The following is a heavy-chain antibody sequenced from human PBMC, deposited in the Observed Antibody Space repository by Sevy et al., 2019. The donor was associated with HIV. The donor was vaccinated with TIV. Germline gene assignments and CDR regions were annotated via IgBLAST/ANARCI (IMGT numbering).Heavy chain of an antibody. V-gene: IGHV1-2*02. D-gene: IGHD3-3*02. CDR3: ARDRVIFGGGGGLDV. Sequence: ASVKVSCKTSASTFTAYYMHWLRQAPGQGLEWMGWINPNSDGTKYAQRFQGRVSMTADTSISTAYMELSRLTSDDRAVYYCARDRVIFGGGGGLDVWGQGTTVTVSS. CDR1: ASTFTAYY. J-gene: IGHJ6*02. CDR2: INPNSDGT.